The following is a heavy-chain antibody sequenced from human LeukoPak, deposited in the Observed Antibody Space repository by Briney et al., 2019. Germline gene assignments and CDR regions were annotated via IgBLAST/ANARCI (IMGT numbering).Heavy chain of an antibody. Sequence: SETLSLTCTVSGGSISSYYWSWIRQPPGKRLEWIGYIYYSGSTNYNPSLKSRVTISVDTSKNQFSLKLSSVTAADTAVYYCARDRDMVRGVPSYYMDVWGKGTTVTVSS. J-gene: IGHJ6*03. CDR3: ARDRDMVRGVPSYYMDV. D-gene: IGHD3-10*01. CDR1: GGSISSYY. CDR2: IYYSGST. V-gene: IGHV4-59*01.